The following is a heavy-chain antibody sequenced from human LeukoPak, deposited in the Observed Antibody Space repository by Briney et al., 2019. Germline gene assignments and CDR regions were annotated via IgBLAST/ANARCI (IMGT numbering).Heavy chain of an antibody. Sequence: GGSLRLSCAASGFIFSNYGMSWVRQAPGKGLEWVGRIKSKTDGGTTDYAAPVKGRFTISRDDSKNTLYLQMNSLKTEDTAVYYCTAAMIVVVISPWGQGTLVTVSS. CDR1: GFIFSNYG. V-gene: IGHV3-15*01. CDR2: IKSKTDGGTT. J-gene: IGHJ5*02. D-gene: IGHD3-22*01. CDR3: TAAMIVVVISP.